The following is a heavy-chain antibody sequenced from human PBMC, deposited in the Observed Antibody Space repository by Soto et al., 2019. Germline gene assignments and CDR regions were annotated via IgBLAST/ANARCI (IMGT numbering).Heavy chain of an antibody. CDR3: AKDKWPLTTRYGSGGNVDY. Sequence: GGSLRLSCAASGFTFSSYGMHWVHQAPGKGLEWVAVISYDGSNKYYADSVKGRFTISRDNSKNTLYLQMNSLRAEDTAVYYCAKDKWPLTTRYGSGGNVDYWGQGTLVTVSS. V-gene: IGHV3-30*18. CDR1: GFTFSSYG. J-gene: IGHJ4*02. CDR2: ISYDGSNK. D-gene: IGHD3-10*01.